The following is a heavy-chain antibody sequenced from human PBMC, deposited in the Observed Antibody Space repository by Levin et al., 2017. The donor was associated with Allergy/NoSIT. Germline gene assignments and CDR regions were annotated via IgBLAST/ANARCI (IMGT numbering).Heavy chain of an antibody. D-gene: IGHD6-13*01. J-gene: IGHJ5*02. CDR3: ARGIAAASTGFDP. Sequence: SCAASGFTFSDYYMSWIRQAPGKGLEWVSYISSSSIYTNYADSVKGRFTISRDNAKNSLNLHMNSLRAEDTAVYYCARGIAAASTGFDPWGQGTLVTVSS. V-gene: IGHV3-11*05. CDR1: GFTFSDYY. CDR2: ISSSSIYT.